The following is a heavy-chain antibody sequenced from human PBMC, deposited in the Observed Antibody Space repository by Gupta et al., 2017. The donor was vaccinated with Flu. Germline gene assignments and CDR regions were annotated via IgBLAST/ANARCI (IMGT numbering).Heavy chain of an antibody. CDR1: TFSTYG. CDR2: IWSDGHNK. CDR3: VRERGPFNGFDI. J-gene: IGHJ3*02. Sequence: TFSTYGMHWVRQAPGKGLEWVAVIWSDGHNKFYADSVKGRFTFSRDNSRYTMSLQMTSLRVEDTAVYYCVRERGPFNGFDIWGQGTMVTVSS. V-gene: IGHV3-33*01. D-gene: IGHD3-10*01.